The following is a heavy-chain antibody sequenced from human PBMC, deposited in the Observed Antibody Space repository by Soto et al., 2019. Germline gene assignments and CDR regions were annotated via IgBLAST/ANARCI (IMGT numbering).Heavy chain of an antibody. CDR3: ASDGNDY. CDR1: GFTFSSYA. V-gene: IGHV3-30-3*01. CDR2: ISYDGSNK. D-gene: IGHD1-26*01. J-gene: IGHJ4*02. Sequence: GGSLRLSCAASGFTFSSYAMHWVRQAPGKGLEWVAVISYDGSNKYYADSVKGRFTISRDNSKNTLYLQMNSLRAEDTAVYYCASDGNDYWGQGTLVTVSS.